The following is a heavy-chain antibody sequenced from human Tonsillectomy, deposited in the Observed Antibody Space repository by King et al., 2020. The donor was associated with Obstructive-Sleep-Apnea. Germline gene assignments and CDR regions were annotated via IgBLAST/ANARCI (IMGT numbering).Heavy chain of an antibody. D-gene: IGHD4-17*01. CDR1: GFTFSSYS. Sequence: VQLVQSGGGLVKPGGSLRLSCAASGFTFSSYSMNWVRQAPGKGLEWVSSISSSSNYIYYADSVKGRVTISRDNAKNSLSLQMNSLRAEDTAVYYCARVPPGHYGDYVGEPELMDYWGQGTLVTVSS. V-gene: IGHV3-21*01. CDR2: ISSSSNYI. J-gene: IGHJ4*02. CDR3: ARVPPGHYGDYVGEPELMDY.